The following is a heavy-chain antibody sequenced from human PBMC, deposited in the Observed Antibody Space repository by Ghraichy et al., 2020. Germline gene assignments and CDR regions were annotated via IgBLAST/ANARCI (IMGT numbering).Heavy chain of an antibody. Sequence: GGSLRLSCTASGFTFSSYAMSWVRQAPGKGLEWVSSISGSVRSTYYADSVKGRFTVSRDNSKNTLYLQMNSLRAEDTAVYYCAKDWNDFDYWGQGTLVTVSS. J-gene: IGHJ4*02. V-gene: IGHV3-23*01. CDR2: ISGSVRST. CDR3: AKDWNDFDY. D-gene: IGHD1-1*01. CDR1: GFTFSSYA.